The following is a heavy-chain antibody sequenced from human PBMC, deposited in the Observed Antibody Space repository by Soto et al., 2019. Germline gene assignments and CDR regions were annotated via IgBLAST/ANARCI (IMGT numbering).Heavy chain of an antibody. Sequence: QVQLQESGPGLVRPSQTLSLTCTVSGGSISSGNYYWHWIRQHPGKGLEWIGYIYHSGTTYYSPSLRSRVSIQVDMSQNQFSRKVTSVTAAGAAVYYWAGVTVPTPNWLDPWGQGTLVTVSS. D-gene: IGHD4-17*01. CDR3: AGVTVPTPNWLDP. V-gene: IGHV4-31*03. CDR1: GGSISSGNYY. CDR2: IYHSGTT. J-gene: IGHJ5*02.